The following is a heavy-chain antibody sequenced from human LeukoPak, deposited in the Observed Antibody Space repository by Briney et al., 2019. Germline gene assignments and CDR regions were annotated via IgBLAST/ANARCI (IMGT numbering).Heavy chain of an antibody. D-gene: IGHD6-13*01. CDR1: GFTFSNAW. CDR3: TKEGGSWGFIDY. CDR2: IKSKTDGGTT. Sequence: PGGSLRLSCAASGFTFSNAWMSWVRQAPGKGLEWVGRIKSKTDGGTTDYAAPVKGRFTISRDDSENTLYLQMNSLKTEDTAVYYCTKEGGSWGFIDYWGQGTLVTVSS. J-gene: IGHJ4*02. V-gene: IGHV3-15*01.